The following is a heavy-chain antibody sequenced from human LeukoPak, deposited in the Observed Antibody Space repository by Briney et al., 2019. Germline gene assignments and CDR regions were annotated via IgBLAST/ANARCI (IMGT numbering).Heavy chain of an antibody. CDR2: IKRKTDGGTA. CDR3: ITWRWFDP. Sequence: GGSRRLSCTASGCIFPNTWMSWVRQAPGKGLEWVGCIKRKTDGGTADYAAPGKGRFTISRDDSKNTMYLQMNSLKTEDTAVYYCITWRWFDPWGQGTLVTVSS. V-gene: IGHV3-15*01. J-gene: IGHJ5*02. CDR1: GCIFPNTW.